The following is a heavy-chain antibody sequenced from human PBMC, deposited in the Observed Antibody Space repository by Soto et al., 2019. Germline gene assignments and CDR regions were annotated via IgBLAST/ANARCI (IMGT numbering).Heavy chain of an antibody. J-gene: IGHJ4*02. D-gene: IGHD2-15*01. CDR2: IKSKTDGGTT. CDR3: TTTVVVVADTDTDY. CDR1: GFTFSNAW. Sequence: SGGSLRLSCAASGFTFSNAWMSWVRQAPGKGLEWVGRIKSKTDGGTTDYAAPVKGRFTISRDDSKNTLYLQMNSLKTEDTAVYYCTTTVVVVADTDTDYWGQGTLVTVSS. V-gene: IGHV3-15*01.